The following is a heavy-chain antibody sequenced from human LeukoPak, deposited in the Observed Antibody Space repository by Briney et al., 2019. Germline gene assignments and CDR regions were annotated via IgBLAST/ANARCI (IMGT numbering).Heavy chain of an antibody. CDR2: VQYTGST. V-gene: IGHV4-59*01. CDR1: GVSISTYS. J-gene: IGHJ4*02. CDR3: ARVERNWSGYYAKIYYFDY. D-gene: IGHD3-3*01. Sequence: PSETLSLTCSVSGVSISTYSWSWIRQPPGKGLEWIASVQYTGSTTYNPSLRSRLTISADTSQSQFSLKMTSVTTADTAVYYCARVERNWSGYYAKIYYFDYWGQGTLVTVSS.